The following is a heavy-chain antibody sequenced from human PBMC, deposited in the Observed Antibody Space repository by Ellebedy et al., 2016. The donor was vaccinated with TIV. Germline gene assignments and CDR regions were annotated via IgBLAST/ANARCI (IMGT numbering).Heavy chain of an antibody. Sequence: GESLKISCAGSGFNFSAYSFNWVRQTPGKGLEWVSSISSSGAFIYYADSLKGRFTISRDNAKSSVSLQMNSLRTEETATYYCARSSSGYHYYWGQGTLVSVSS. J-gene: IGHJ4*02. D-gene: IGHD3-22*01. CDR2: ISSSGAFI. CDR1: GFNFSAYS. V-gene: IGHV3-21*01. CDR3: ARSSSGYHYY.